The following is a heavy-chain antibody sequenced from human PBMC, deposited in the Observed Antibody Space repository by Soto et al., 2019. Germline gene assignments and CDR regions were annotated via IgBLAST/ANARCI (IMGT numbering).Heavy chain of an antibody. J-gene: IGHJ4*02. CDR2: IRNRPNSYAT. CDR3: TRACSGGSCYSTSDFDY. V-gene: IGHV3-73*01. CDR1: GFRFTGSA. D-gene: IGHD2-15*01. Sequence: GGSLRLSCAASGFRFTGSAIHWVRQAPGKGLEWVGLIRNRPNSYATAYAESLKGRVTISRDDSRNTSYLQVKSLKSEDTAVYFCTRACSGGSCYSTSDFDYWGQGTLVTVSS.